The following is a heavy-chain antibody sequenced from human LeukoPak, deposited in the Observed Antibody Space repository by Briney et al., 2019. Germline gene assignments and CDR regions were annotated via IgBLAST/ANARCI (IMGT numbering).Heavy chain of an antibody. V-gene: IGHV4-39*07. CDR2: IYYSGST. Sequence: SSETLSLTCTVSGGSISSSSYYWGWIRQPPGKGLEWIGSIYYSGSTYYNPSLKSRVTISVDTSKNQFSLKLSSVTAADTAVYYCARALGLNNWFDPWGQGTLVTVSS. CDR3: ARALGLNNWFDP. J-gene: IGHJ5*02. D-gene: IGHD1-26*01. CDR1: GGSISSSSYY.